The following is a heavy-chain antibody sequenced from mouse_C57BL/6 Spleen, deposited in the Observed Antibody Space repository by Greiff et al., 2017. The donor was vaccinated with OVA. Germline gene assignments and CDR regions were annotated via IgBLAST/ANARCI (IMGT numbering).Heavy chain of an antibody. CDR1: GFTFSSYA. Sequence: DVHLVESGGGLVKPGGSLKLSCAASGFTFSSYAMSWVRQTPEKRLEWVATISDGGSYTYYPDNVKGRFTISRDNAKNNLYLQMSHLKSEDTAMYYCARDRGYYYGSSPMDYWGQGTSVTVSS. CDR2: ISDGGSYT. D-gene: IGHD1-1*01. V-gene: IGHV5-4*01. J-gene: IGHJ4*01. CDR3: ARDRGYYYGSSPMDY.